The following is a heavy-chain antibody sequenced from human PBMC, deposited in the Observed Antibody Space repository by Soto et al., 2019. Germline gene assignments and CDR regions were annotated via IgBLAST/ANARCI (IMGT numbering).Heavy chain of an antibody. Sequence: EVLLVESGGGLVQPGGSLRLSCAASGFTFSNYYMIWLRQAPGKGPEWVANIKPDGSQKNYVDSVKERFTISRDNAKNSLALQMDNLRVEDTAVYYCARGNGWLGVQWGQGTLVTVSS. CDR3: ARGNGWLGVQ. D-gene: IGHD3-10*01. CDR2: IKPDGSQK. CDR1: GFTFSNYY. V-gene: IGHV3-7*01. J-gene: IGHJ4*02.